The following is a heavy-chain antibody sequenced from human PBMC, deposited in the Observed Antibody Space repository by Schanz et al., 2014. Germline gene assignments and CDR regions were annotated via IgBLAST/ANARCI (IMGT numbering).Heavy chain of an antibody. CDR2: ISSSSSTI. CDR1: GFNFRNYW. CDR3: ARDEGKDGYNLAFDV. D-gene: IGHD5-12*01. V-gene: IGHV3-48*01. J-gene: IGHJ3*01. Sequence: EGQLVESGGGLVQPGGSLRLSCVVSGFNFRNYWMSWVRQAPGKGLEWVSYISSSSSTIYYADSVKGRFTISRDNAKNSLYLQMNSLRAEDTAIDCCARDEGKDGYNLAFDVWGQGTLVTVSS.